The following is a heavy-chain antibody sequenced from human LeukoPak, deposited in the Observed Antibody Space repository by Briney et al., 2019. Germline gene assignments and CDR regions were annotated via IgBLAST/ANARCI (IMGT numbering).Heavy chain of an antibody. CDR3: ASQTGYYIDL. Sequence: SESLSLTCAVYGASLNGHYWSWIRQPPGKGLEWIGEGSDVGGTKYNPSFKSRVTISVDKSKNQFSLKLSSVTAADTAVYYCASQTGYYIDLWGRGTLVTVSS. CDR2: GSDVGGT. J-gene: IGHJ2*01. D-gene: IGHD3-9*01. CDR1: GASLNGHY. V-gene: IGHV4-34*01.